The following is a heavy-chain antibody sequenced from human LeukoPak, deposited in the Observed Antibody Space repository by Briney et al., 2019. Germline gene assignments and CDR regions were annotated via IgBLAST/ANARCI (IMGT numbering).Heavy chain of an antibody. CDR1: EYSFTSYW. D-gene: IGHD2-15*01. V-gene: IGHV5-51*01. CDR2: IYPADSDT. J-gene: IGHJ3*02. Sequence: GESLKISCKGSEYSFTSYWIGWVRQMPGKGLEWMGIIYPADSDTRYSPSFKGQVTISADKSITTAFLQWSSLKASDTAMYYCARFRAEYCSGASCYDSFDIWGQGTMVTVSS. CDR3: ARFRAEYCSGASCYDSFDI.